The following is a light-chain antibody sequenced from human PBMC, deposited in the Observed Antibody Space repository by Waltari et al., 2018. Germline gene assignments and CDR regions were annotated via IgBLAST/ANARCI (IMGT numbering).Light chain of an antibody. J-gene: IGKJ1*01. CDR1: QSVLYSSNNKDY. Sequence: DIVMTQSPDPLAVSLGERATINCKSSQSVLYSSNNKDYLSWYQQKTGQPPKLLIYWASTRGSGVAYGFSGSGSGTEFTLTISSLQPDDVAVYYCQQYYSTPWTFGLGTKVEIK. CDR3: QQYYSTPWT. V-gene: IGKV4-1*01. CDR2: WAS.